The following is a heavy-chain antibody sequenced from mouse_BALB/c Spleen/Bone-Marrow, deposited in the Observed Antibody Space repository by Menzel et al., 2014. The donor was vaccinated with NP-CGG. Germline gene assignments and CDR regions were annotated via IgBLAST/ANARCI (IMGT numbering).Heavy chain of an antibody. CDR2: INGNGGSS. D-gene: IGHD2-12*01. V-gene: IGHV5-6-3*01. CDR3: ARVAYYNVYFDY. Sequence: VHVKQSGGGLVQPGGSLKLSCAASGITFSNYGMSWIRQTPDKRLELVATINGNGGSSYYPDSVKGRFTISRDNAKNTLYLQMSSLRSEDTAMYYCARVAYYNVYFDYWGQGTTLTVSS. CDR1: GITFSNYG. J-gene: IGHJ2*01.